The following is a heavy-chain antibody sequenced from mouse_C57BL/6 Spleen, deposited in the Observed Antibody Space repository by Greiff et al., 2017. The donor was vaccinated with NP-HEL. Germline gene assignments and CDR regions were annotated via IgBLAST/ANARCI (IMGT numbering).Heavy chain of an antibody. V-gene: IGHV7-3*01. Sequence: VQLVESGGGLVQPGGSLSLSCAASGFTFTDYYMSWVRQPPGKALEWLGFIRNKANGYTTEYSASVKGRFTISRDNSQSILYLQMNALRAEDSATYYCARSRAYYSNYVNYAMDYWGQGTSVTVSS. CDR3: ARSRAYYSNYVNYAMDY. D-gene: IGHD2-5*01. CDR2: IRNKANGYTT. J-gene: IGHJ4*01. CDR1: GFTFTDYY.